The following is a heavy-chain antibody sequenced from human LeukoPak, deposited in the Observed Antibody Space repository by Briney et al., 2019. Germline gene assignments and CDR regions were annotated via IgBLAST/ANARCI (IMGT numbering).Heavy chain of an antibody. CDR1: GYTFSGHY. V-gene: IGHV1-2*02. CDR3: AADHLHYDSSGSKEN. CDR2: INPNTGRT. J-gene: IGHJ4*02. D-gene: IGHD3-22*01. Sequence: ASVKVSCKASGYTFSGHYMHWVRQAPGQGLEWMGWINPNTGRTEYAQKFQGRVTMTRDTSISTAYMELSSLRSEDTAVYYCAADHLHYDSSGSKENWGQGTLVTVSS.